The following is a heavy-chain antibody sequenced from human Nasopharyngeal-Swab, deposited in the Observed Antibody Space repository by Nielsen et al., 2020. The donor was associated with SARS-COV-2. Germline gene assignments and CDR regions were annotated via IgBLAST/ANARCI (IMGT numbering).Heavy chain of an antibody. J-gene: IGHJ3*01. CDR1: GFSFSSYA. CDR3: VSGYCTISRCSYGPFDF. V-gene: IGHV3-30*03. CDR2: ISYDGTNT. Sequence: GGSLRLSCTASGFSFSSYAMHWVRQAPGKGLEWVATISYDGTNTFYADSVKGRFAISRDNSKNALSVQMSGLRPEDTAMYFCVSGYCTISRCSYGPFDFWGQGIMVAVSS. D-gene: IGHD2-2*01.